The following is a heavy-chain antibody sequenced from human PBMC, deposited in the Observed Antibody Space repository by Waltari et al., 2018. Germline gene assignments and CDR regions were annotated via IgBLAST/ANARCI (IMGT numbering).Heavy chain of an antibody. CDR2: VNPGNGKN. V-gene: IGHV1-24*01. J-gene: IGHJ4*02. CDR1: GYPLTEFS. Sequence: QDHLVQSGPEVKRPGASVKVSCKRSGYPLTEFSIHWVRQAPGRGLEGVGGVNPGNGKNSYAHSLQGRVTMTEDTSTDTAYLELRGLKSDDTAVFYCATGPGATPPFSYWGQGTLVTVSS. D-gene: IGHD1-26*01. CDR3: ATGPGATPPFSY.